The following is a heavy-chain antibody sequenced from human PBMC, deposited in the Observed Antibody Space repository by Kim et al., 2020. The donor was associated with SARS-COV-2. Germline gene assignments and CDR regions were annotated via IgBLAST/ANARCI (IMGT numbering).Heavy chain of an antibody. CDR3: ASPYCGGDCYSGVIDAFDI. CDR1: GYTFTGYY. CDR2: INPNSGGT. J-gene: IGHJ3*02. D-gene: IGHD2-21*02. V-gene: IGHV1-2*06. Sequence: ASVKVSCKASGYTFTGYYMHWVRQAPGQGLEWMGRINPNSGGTNYAQKFQGRVTMTRDTSISTAYMELSRLRSDDTAVYYCASPYCGGDCYSGVIDAFDIWGQGTMVTVSS.